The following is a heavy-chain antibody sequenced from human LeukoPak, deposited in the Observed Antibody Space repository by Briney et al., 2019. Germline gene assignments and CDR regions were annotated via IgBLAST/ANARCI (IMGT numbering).Heavy chain of an antibody. CDR2: ISAYNGNT. CDR1: GYTFTSYG. CDR3: AREVRDSSGYTPYYYYGMDV. D-gene: IGHD3-22*01. Sequence: ASVTVSCTASGYTFTSYGISWVRQAPGQGLEWMGWISAYNGNTNYAQKLQGRVTMTTDTSTSTAYMELRSLRSDDTAVYYCAREVRDSSGYTPYYYYGMDVWGQGTTVTVSS. J-gene: IGHJ6*02. V-gene: IGHV1-18*01.